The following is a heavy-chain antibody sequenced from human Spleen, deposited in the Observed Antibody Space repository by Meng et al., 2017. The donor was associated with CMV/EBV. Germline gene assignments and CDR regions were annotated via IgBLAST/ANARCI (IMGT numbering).Heavy chain of an antibody. J-gene: IGHJ4*02. CDR3: ARANIGGSSSSGISNDY. CDR1: SISSVGYY. CDR2: IYYSGST. D-gene: IGHD6-6*01. V-gene: IGHV4-31*02. Sequence: SISSVGYYWSWIRQHPWKGLEWIGYIYYSGSTYYNPSLKSRVTISVDTSKNQFSLKLSSVTAADTAVYYCARANIGGSSSSGISNDYWGQGTLVTVSS.